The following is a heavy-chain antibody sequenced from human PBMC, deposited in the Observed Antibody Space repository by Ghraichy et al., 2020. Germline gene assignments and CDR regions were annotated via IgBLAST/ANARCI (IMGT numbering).Heavy chain of an antibody. CDR1: GFTFSDHY. V-gene: IGHV3-72*01. CDR2: IRNKANTYTT. J-gene: IGHJ6*02. Sequence: GVSLRLSCAASGFTFSDHYMDWVRQAPGKGLEWVGRIRNKANTYTTDYAASVQGRFTISRDDSKNSLYLQMNSLKTEDTAVYYCARVISTGLDVWGQGATVTVSS. CDR3: ARVISTGLDV.